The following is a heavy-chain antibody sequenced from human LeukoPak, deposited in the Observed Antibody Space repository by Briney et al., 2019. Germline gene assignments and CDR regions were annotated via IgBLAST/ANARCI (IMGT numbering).Heavy chain of an antibody. CDR1: GGTLSSYA. CDR3: AREGPSAFDI. Sequence: SVKVSCKASGGTLSSYAISWVRQAPGQGLEWMGGIIPIFGTANYAQKFQGRVTITADESTSTAYMELSSLRSEDTAVYYCAREGPSAFDIWGQGTMVTVSS. CDR2: IIPIFGTA. V-gene: IGHV1-69*13. J-gene: IGHJ3*02.